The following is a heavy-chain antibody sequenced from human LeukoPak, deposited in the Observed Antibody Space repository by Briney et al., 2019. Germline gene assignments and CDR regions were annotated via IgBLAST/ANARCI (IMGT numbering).Heavy chain of an antibody. CDR1: GGSFSGYY. J-gene: IGHJ6*02. CDR2: INHSGST. Sequence: PSETLSLTCAVSGGSFSGYYWSWIRQPPGKGLEWIGEINHSGSTNYNPSLKSRVTISVDTSKNQFSLKLSSVTAADTAVYYCAREVEFYGDYETAYYYGMDVWGQGTTVTVSS. V-gene: IGHV4-34*01. CDR3: AREVEFYGDYETAYYYGMDV. D-gene: IGHD4-17*01.